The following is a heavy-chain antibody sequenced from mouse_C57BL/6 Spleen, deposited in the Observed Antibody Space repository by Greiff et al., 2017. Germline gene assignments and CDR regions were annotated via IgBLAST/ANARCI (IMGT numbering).Heavy chain of an antibody. CDR3: APLYGSSLDY. CDR1: GYTFTSYW. CDR2: IHPNSGST. D-gene: IGHD1-1*01. Sequence: QVQLQQPGAELVKPGASVKLSCKASGYTFTSYWMHWVKQRPGQGLEWIGMIHPNSGSTNYNEKFKSKATLTVDKSSRTAYMQISSLTSEDSAVYYCAPLYGSSLDYWGQGTTLTVSS. J-gene: IGHJ2*01. V-gene: IGHV1-64*01.